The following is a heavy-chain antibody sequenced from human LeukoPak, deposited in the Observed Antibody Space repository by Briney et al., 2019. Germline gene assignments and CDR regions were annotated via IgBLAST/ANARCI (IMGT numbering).Heavy chain of an antibody. V-gene: IGHV3-74*01. CDR3: ARGSGYGVFDY. CDR2: IKSDGIST. Sequence: GGSLRLSCAASGFTFSTYWMHWVRQAPGKGLVWVSHIKSDGISTTYADSVKGRFTISRDNAKNTLYLQMNSLRAEDTAVYYCARGSGYGVFDYWGQGTLVTVSS. J-gene: IGHJ4*02. D-gene: IGHD6-25*01. CDR1: GFTFSTYW.